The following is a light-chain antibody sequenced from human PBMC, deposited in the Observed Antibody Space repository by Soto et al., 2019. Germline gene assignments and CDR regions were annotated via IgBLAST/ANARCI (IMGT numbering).Light chain of an antibody. J-gene: IGLJ7*01. CDR3: CSYAGSYTFV. CDR1: SSDVGGYNY. CDR2: DVS. V-gene: IGLV2-11*01. Sequence: QSALTQPRSVSGSPGQSVTISCTGTSSDVGGYNYVSWYQQHPGKAPKLIIYDVSKRPSGVPDRFSGSKSGNTASLTISGLRAEDEADYYCCSYAGSYTFVFGGGTQLTVL.